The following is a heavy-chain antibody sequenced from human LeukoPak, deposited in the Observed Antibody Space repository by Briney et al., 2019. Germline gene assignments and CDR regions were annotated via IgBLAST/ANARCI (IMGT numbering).Heavy chain of an antibody. CDR3: ATLIRDYRNYGPYKSGFDY. D-gene: IGHD4-11*01. CDR2: IYYSGST. CDR1: GGSISSSSYY. V-gene: IGHV4-39*01. Sequence: PSETLSLTCTVSGGSISSSSYYWGWIRQPPGKGLEWIGSIYYSGSTYYNPSLKSRVTISVDTSKNQFSLKLSSVTAADTAVYYCATLIRDYRNYGPYKSGFDYWGQGTLVTVSS. J-gene: IGHJ4*02.